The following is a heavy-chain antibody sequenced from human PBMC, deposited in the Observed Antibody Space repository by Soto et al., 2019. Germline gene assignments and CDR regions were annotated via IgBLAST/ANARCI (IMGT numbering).Heavy chain of an antibody. D-gene: IGHD5-12*01. V-gene: IGHV6-1*01. Sequence: SQTLSLPCAITVDRVSSNSAGWGLVSQSPSRGLEWLGRTYYRSKLYYEYAVSVRGRITINTDTSKHKYSLQLNSVTPEDTAVYSCARGEQYSGRIFDYRGQGTLVTVSS. CDR1: VDRVSSNSAG. J-gene: IGHJ4*01. CDR2: TYYRSKLYY. CDR3: ARGEQYSGRIFDY.